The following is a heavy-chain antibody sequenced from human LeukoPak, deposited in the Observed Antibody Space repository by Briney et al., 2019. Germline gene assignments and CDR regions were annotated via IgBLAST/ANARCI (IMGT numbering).Heavy chain of an antibody. D-gene: IGHD2-15*01. CDR1: GFTFSSYW. CDR3: ARGYCSGGSCYSDY. Sequence: GGSLRLCCAASGFTFSSYWMHWVRQAAGKGLVWVSRINSDGSSTSYADDVKGRFTISRDNAKNTLYLQMNSLRAEDTAVYYCARGYCSGGSCYSDYWAREPWSPSPQ. J-gene: IGHJ4*02. CDR2: INSDGSST. V-gene: IGHV3-74*01.